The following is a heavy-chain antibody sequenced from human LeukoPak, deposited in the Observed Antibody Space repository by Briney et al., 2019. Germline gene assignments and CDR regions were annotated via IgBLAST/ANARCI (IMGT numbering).Heavy chain of an antibody. D-gene: IGHD6-19*01. J-gene: IGHJ4*02. CDR2: INHSGSS. CDR3: ARMPGDSSGWYPTPYFDY. Sequence: PSETLSLTCAVYGGSFSGYYWSWIRQPPGKGLEWIGEINHSGSSNYNPSLKSRVTISVDTSKNQFSLKLSSVTAADTAVYYCARMPGDSSGWYPTPYFDYWGQGTLVTVSS. CDR1: GGSFSGYY. V-gene: IGHV4-34*01.